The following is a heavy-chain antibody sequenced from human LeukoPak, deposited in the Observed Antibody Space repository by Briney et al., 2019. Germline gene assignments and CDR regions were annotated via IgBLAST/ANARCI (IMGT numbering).Heavy chain of an antibody. D-gene: IGHD1-26*01. CDR3: ARQVGATAGGDY. J-gene: IGHJ4*02. V-gene: IGHV4-61*01. CDR1: GGSVNSGSYY. Sequence: PSETLSLTCTVSGGSVNSGSYYWNWIRQPPGKGLEWIGYIYYSGSTNYNPSLKSRVTISVDTSKNQFSLKLSSVTAADTAVYYCARQVGATAGGDYWGQGTLVTVSS. CDR2: IYYSGST.